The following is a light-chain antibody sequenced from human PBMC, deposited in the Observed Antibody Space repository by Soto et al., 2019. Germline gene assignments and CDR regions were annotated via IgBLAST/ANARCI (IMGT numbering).Light chain of an antibody. V-gene: IGLV2-14*01. CDR2: EVT. J-gene: IGLJ1*01. CDR1: SSDVGGYNY. Sequence: QSVLTQPASVSGSPGQSITISCTGTSSDVGGYNYVSWFQQHPDKAPKLVIYEVTHRPSGFSDRFSGSKSGNTAFLTISGLQTEDEADYYCSSYANTNTYAFGSGTKVTVL. CDR3: SSYANTNTYA.